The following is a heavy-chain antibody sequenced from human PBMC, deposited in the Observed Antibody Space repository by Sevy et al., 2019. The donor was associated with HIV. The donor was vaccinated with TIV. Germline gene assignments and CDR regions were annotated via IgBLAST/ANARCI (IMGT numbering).Heavy chain of an antibody. D-gene: IGHD3-3*01. CDR2: IIPILGIA. Sequence: VKVSCKASGGTFSSYAISWVRQAPGQGLEWMGRIIPILGIANYAQKFQGRVTITADKSTSTAYMELSSLRSEDTAVYYCAAEPFGVVIINWFDPWGQGTLVTVSS. CDR1: GGTFSSYA. CDR3: AAEPFGVVIINWFDP. V-gene: IGHV1-69*04. J-gene: IGHJ5*02.